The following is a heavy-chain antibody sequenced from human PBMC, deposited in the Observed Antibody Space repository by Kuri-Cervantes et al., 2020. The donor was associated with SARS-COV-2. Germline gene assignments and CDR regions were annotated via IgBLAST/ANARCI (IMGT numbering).Heavy chain of an antibody. CDR1: GFTFSSYW. V-gene: IGHV3-11*04. J-gene: IGHJ4*02. Sequence: GESLKISCAASGFTFSSYWMSWIRQAPGKGLEWVSYISSSGSTIYYADSVKGRFTISRDNAKNSLYLQMNSLRAEDTAVYYCAREATIFGVVNNDYWGQGTLVTVSS. CDR2: ISSSGSTI. CDR3: AREATIFGVVNNDY. D-gene: IGHD3-3*01.